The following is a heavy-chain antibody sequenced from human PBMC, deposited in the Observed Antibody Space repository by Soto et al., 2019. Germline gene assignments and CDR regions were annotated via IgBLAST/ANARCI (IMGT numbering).Heavy chain of an antibody. Sequence: GGSLRLSCAASGFTFSSYGMHWVRQAPGKGLEWVAVISYDGSNKYYADSVKGRFTISRDNSKNTLYLQMNSLRAEDTAVYYCAKSSLLGIVVVVAATNGFDYWGQGTLVTVSS. V-gene: IGHV3-30*18. J-gene: IGHJ4*02. D-gene: IGHD2-15*01. CDR1: GFTFSSYG. CDR3: AKSSLLGIVVVVAATNGFDY. CDR2: ISYDGSNK.